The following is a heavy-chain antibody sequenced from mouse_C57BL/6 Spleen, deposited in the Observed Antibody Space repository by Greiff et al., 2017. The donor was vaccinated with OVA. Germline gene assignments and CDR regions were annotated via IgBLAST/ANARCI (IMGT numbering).Heavy chain of an antibody. V-gene: IGHV1-82*01. CDR2: IYPGDGAT. D-gene: IGHD2-12*01. CDR1: GYAFSSSW. J-gene: IGHJ2*01. CDR3: AREVTPFDY. Sequence: VQGVESGPELVKPGASVKISCKASGYAFSSSWMNWVKQRPGKGLEWIGRIYPGDGATNYNGKFKGKATLTADKSSSTAYMQLSSLTSEDSAVYFCAREVTPFDYWGQGTTLTVSS.